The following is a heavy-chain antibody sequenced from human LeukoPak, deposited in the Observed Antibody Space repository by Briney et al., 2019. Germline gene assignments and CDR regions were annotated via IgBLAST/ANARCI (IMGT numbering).Heavy chain of an antibody. J-gene: IGHJ4*02. V-gene: IGHV4-34*01. D-gene: IGHD1-26*01. CDR1: SGSFSGYY. CDR2: INHSGST. Sequence: SETLSLTCAVYSGSFSGYYWSWIRQPPGKGLEWIGEINHSGSTNYNPSLKSRVTISVDTSKNQFSLKLSSVTAADTAVYYCARRVGASAFDYWGQGTLVTVSS. CDR3: ARRVGASAFDY.